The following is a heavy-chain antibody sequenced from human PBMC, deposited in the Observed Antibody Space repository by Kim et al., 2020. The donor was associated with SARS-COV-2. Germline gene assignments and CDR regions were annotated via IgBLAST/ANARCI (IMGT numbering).Heavy chain of an antibody. D-gene: IGHD3-3*01. V-gene: IGHV3-30*01. Sequence: SVKARFPTSRDNSQNTRYLQMNSLGAEDTAVYYCARGALFGVVIMHFDYWGQGTLVTVSS. J-gene: IGHJ4*02. CDR3: ARGALFGVVIMHFDY.